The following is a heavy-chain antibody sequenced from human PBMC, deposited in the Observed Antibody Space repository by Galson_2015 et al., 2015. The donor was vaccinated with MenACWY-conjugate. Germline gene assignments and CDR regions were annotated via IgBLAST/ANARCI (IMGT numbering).Heavy chain of an antibody. D-gene: IGHD3-22*01. CDR2: ISASGGDI. Sequence: SLRLSCAASGFTFSKCAMSWVRQAPGKGLEWVSGISASGGDIDYAGSVKGRFTISRDNSKNTVYLQMNSLRAEDTAVYHCAKGANYYDSSGKRYDAFDIWGQGTMVTVSS. V-gene: IGHV3-23*01. J-gene: IGHJ3*02. CDR3: AKGANYYDSSGKRYDAFDI. CDR1: GFTFSKCA.